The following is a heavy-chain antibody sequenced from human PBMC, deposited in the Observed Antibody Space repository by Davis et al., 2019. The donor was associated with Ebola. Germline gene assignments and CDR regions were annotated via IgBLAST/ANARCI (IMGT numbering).Heavy chain of an antibody. CDR1: GFTFSSYS. V-gene: IGHV3-48*02. CDR2: ISSSSSTI. Sequence: GESLKISCAASGFTFSSYSMNWVRQAPGKGLEWVSYISSSSSTIYYADSVKGRFTISRDNAKNSLYLQMNSLRDEDTAVYYCARVDTTKTYYYGMDVWGQGTTVTVSS. CDR3: ARVDTTKTYYYGMDV. D-gene: IGHD1-1*01. J-gene: IGHJ6*02.